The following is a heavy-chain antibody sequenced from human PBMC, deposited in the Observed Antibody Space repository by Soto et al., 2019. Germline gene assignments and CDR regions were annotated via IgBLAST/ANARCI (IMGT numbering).Heavy chain of an antibody. CDR2: IIPILGIA. V-gene: IGHV1-69*02. CDR1: GGTFSSYT. CDR3: ARRPSGYSSGKNAFDI. D-gene: IGHD6-19*01. Sequence: ASVKVSCKASGGTFSSYTISWVRQAPGQGLEWMGRIIPILGIANYAQKFQGRVTITADKSTSTAYMELSSLRSEDTAVYYCARRPSGYSSGKNAFDIWGQGPMVTVSS. J-gene: IGHJ3*02.